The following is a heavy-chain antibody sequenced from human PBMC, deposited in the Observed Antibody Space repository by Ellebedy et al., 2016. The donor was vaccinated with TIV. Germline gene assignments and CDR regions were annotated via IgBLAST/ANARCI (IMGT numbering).Heavy chain of an antibody. J-gene: IGHJ5*01. D-gene: IGHD3-10*01. CDR3: ARDPDAFGDQYFDL. CDR1: GFNFNSYA. Sequence: GESLKISCAASGFNFNSYAIHWVRQAPGKGLEWVSLISYHGSDKYYADSVKGRFTISRDNSKNTLDLQMNNLRTEDTAVYYCARDPDAFGDQYFDLWGQGTLVIVSS. V-gene: IGHV3-30*04. CDR2: ISYHGSDK.